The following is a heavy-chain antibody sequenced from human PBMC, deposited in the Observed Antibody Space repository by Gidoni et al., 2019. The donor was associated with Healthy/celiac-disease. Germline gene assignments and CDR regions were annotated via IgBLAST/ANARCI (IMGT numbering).Heavy chain of an antibody. CDR1: GGSFSGYY. J-gene: IGHJ6*02. V-gene: IGHV4-34*01. CDR3: ARGWALGRGYGSGSYYPYYYGMDV. CDR2: INHSGST. Sequence: QVQLQQWGAGLLKPSETLSLTCAVSGGSFSGYYWSWIRQPPGKGLEWIGEINHSGSTNYNPSLKSRVTISVDTSKNQFSLKLSSVTAADTAVYYCARGWALGRGYGSGSYYPYYYGMDVWGQGTTVTVSS. D-gene: IGHD3-10*01.